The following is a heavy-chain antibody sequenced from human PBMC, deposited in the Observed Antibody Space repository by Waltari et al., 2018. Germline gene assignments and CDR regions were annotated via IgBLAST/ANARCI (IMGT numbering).Heavy chain of an antibody. V-gene: IGHV1-69*08. D-gene: IGHD3-3*01. CDR3: ASPPAHTIFGVTFDY. CDR2: IIPIFGTA. J-gene: IGHJ4*02. Sequence: QVQLVQSGAEVKKPGPSVKVSCKASGGTFSSYAISWVRQATGQGLEWMGRIIPIFGTANYAQKFQGRVTITADKSTSTAYMELSSLRSEDTAVYYCASPPAHTIFGVTFDYWGQGTLVTVSS. CDR1: GGTFSSYA.